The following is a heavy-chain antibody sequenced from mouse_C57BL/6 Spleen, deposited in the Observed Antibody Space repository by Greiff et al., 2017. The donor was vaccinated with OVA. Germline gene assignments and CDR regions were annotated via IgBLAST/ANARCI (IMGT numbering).Heavy chain of an antibody. V-gene: IGHV1-61*01. Sequence: VQLQQPGAELVRPGSSVKLSCKASGYTFTSYWMDWVKQRPGQGLEWIGNIYPSDSETHYNQKFKDKATLTVDKSSSTAYMQLSSLTSEDSAVYYCARGGTTVPLYFDYWGQGTTLTVSS. CDR3: ARGGTTVPLYFDY. J-gene: IGHJ2*01. CDR2: IYPSDSET. D-gene: IGHD1-1*01. CDR1: GYTFTSYW.